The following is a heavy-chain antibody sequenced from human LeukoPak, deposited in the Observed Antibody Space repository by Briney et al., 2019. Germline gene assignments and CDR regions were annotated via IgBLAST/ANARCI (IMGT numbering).Heavy chain of an antibody. D-gene: IGHD3-22*01. CDR3: ARLGYYYDSSGSLDY. Sequence: SETLSLTCTVSGGSINSYYWSWIRQPPGKGLEWIGYIYYSGSTNYNPSLKGRVTISVDTSKNQFSLKLSSVTAADTAVYYCARLGYYYDSSGSLDYWGQGTLVTVSS. J-gene: IGHJ4*02. CDR2: IYYSGST. V-gene: IGHV4-59*08. CDR1: GGSINSYY.